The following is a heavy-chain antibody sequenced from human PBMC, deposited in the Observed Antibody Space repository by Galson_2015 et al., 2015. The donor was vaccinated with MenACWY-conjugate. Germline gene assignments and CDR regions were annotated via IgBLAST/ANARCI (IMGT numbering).Heavy chain of an antibody. J-gene: IGHJ4*02. D-gene: IGHD5-18*01. CDR1: GFTFSSYW. Sequence: SLRLSCAASGFTFSSYWMHWVRQAPGKGLVWVSRINSDGSTTNYADSVKGRFTISRDNAKNTLYLQMNSLRAEDTAVYFCAGDNSHGAFDYWGQGTLVTVSS. V-gene: IGHV3-74*01. CDR3: AGDNSHGAFDY. CDR2: INSDGSTT.